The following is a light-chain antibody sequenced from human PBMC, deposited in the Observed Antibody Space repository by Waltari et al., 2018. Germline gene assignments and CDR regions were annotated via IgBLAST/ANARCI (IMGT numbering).Light chain of an antibody. CDR1: SSDVVVYNY. CDR2: EVT. J-gene: IGLJ3*02. Sequence: QSALTQPASVSGSPGQSIAISCTGTSSDVVVYNYASWFQQHPGEAPKLIIYEVTTRPEGVTSRFASSKSGNTASLTISGLRAEDEGDYFCSSFTSTSTWVVGGGTRVAVL. CDR3: SSFTSTSTWV. V-gene: IGLV2-14*01.